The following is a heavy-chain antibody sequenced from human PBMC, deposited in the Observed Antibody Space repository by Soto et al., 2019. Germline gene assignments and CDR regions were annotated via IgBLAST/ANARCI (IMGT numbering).Heavy chain of an antibody. V-gene: IGHV3-53*04. J-gene: IGHJ4*02. D-gene: IGHD2-8*01. Sequence: EVQLVESGGGLVQPGGSLRLSCAASGFTVSSNYMSWVRQAPGKGLEWVSVIYSGGSTYYADSVKGRFTISRHNSKNTLYLQMNSLRAEDTAGYYCARDCTNGVCYSGGDYWGQGTLVTVSS. CDR2: IYSGGST. CDR1: GFTVSSNY. CDR3: ARDCTNGVCYSGGDY.